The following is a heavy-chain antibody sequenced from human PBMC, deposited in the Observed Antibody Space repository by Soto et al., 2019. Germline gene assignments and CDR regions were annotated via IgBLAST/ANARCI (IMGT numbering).Heavy chain of an antibody. D-gene: IGHD5-18*01. Sequence: QVQLVQSGAXXKKPGSSVKVSCKASGGTFSSYAISWVRQAPGQGLEWMGGIIPIFGTANYAQKFQGRVTITADESTSTAYMELSSLRSEDTAVYYCAEQTLYSYGRLYGMDVWGQGTTVTVSS. CDR3: AEQTLYSYGRLYGMDV. J-gene: IGHJ6*02. CDR1: GGTFSSYA. CDR2: IIPIFGTA. V-gene: IGHV1-69*01.